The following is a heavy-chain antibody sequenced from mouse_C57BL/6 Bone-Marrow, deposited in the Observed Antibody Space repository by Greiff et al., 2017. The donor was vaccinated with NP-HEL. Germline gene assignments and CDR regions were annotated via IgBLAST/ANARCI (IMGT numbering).Heavy chain of an antibody. CDR3: ARSYYSNYAMDY. V-gene: IGHV1-66*01. J-gene: IGHJ4*01. CDR2: IYPGCGNT. D-gene: IGHD2-5*01. Sequence: QVQLQQSGPELVKPGASVKISCKASGYSFTSYYIHWVKQRPGQGLEWIGWIYPGCGNTSYNEKFKGKATLTADQSSSTAYMQLSSLTSEDSAVYYCARSYYSNYAMDYWGQGTSVTVSS. CDR1: GYSFTSYY.